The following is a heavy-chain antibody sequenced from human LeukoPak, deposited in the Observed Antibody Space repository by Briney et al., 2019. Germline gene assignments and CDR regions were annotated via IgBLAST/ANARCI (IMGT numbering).Heavy chain of an antibody. D-gene: IGHD1-7*01. J-gene: IGHJ4*02. CDR1: GGSISSYY. CDR2: IYYSGST. Sequence: SETLSLTCTVSGGSISSYYWSWIRQPPGKGLEWIGYIYYSGSTNYNPSLKSRVTISVDTSKNQFSLKLSSVTAADTAVYYCARDRGNWNYADYFDYWGQGTLVTVSS. V-gene: IGHV4-59*12. CDR3: ARDRGNWNYADYFDY.